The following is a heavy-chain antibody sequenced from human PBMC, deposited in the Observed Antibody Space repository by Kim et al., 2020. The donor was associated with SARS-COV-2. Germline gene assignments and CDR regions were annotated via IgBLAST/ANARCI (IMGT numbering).Heavy chain of an antibody. J-gene: IGHJ5*02. CDR1: GFTFSSYA. CDR2: ISGSGGST. D-gene: IGHD1-20*01. Sequence: GGSLRLSCAASGFTFSSYAMSWVRQAPGKGLEWVSAISGSGGSTYYADSVKGRFTISRDNSKNTLYLQMNSLRAEDTAVYYCANFLKITGTTSKNGNWFDPWGQGTLVTVSS. CDR3: ANFLKITGTTSKNGNWFDP. V-gene: IGHV3-23*01.